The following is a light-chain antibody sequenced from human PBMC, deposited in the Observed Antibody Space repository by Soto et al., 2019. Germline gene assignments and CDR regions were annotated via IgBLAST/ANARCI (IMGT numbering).Light chain of an antibody. CDR2: DAS. CDR3: QQYGALPHP. CDR1: QSVSSY. V-gene: IGKV3-11*01. J-gene: IGKJ4*01. Sequence: EIVLTQSPATLSLSPGERATLSCRASQSVSSYLAWYQQKPGQAPRLLIYDASNRATGIPARFSGSGSGTDLTLTNSSLEPEDFAVYYCQQYGALPHPFGGGNKVEMK.